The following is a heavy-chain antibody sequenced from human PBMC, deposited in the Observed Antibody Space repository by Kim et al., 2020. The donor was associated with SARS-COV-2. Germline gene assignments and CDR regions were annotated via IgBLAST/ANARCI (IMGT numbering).Heavy chain of an antibody. CDR1: GGSFSGYY. J-gene: IGHJ6*03. CDR2: INHSGST. CDR3: ARVKRVFGVVIISYYYYYYLPV. V-gene: IGHV4-34*01. Sequence: SETLSLTCAVYGGSFSGYYWSWIRQPPGKGLEWIGEINHSGSTNYNPSLKSRVTISVDTSKNQFSLKLSSVTAADTAVYYCARVKRVFGVVIISYYYYYYLPVWGKGTTVTVSS. D-gene: IGHD3-3*01.